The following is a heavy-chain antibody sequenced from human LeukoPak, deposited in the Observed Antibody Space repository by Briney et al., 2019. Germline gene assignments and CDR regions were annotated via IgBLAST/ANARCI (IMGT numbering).Heavy chain of an antibody. CDR3: AKGRAAAGRFLGLLGY. J-gene: IGHJ4*02. Sequence: GGSLRLSCAASGFTFSSYAMSWVRQAPGKGLEWVSAISGSGGSTYYADSVKGRFTISRDNSKNTLYLQMNSLRAEDTAVYYCAKGRAAAGRFLGLLGYWGQGTLVTVSS. CDR1: GFTFSSYA. V-gene: IGHV3-23*01. D-gene: IGHD6-13*01. CDR2: ISGSGGST.